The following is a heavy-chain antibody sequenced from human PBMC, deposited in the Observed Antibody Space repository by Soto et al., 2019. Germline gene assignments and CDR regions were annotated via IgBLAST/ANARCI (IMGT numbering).Heavy chain of an antibody. V-gene: IGHV1-46*01. CDR1: GYAFTWFN. Sequence: ASVKVSCKASGYAFTWFNMHWVRQAPGQGLEWMGIINPSGGSTSYAQKFQGRVTMTRDTSASTAYMELSSLRSEDTAVYYCARDRVWYYYYYGMDVWGQGTTVTVSS. CDR3: ARDRVWYYYYYGMDV. J-gene: IGHJ6*02. CDR2: INPSGGST.